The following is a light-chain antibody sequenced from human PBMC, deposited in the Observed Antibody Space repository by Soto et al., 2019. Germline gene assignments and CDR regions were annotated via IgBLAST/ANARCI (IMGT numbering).Light chain of an antibody. Sequence: EIVVTQSPATLSFSPGERATLSCSASQSVSSYLAWYQQKPGQAPRLLIYDASNRATGIPARFSGSGSGTDFTLTISSLEPEDFAVYYCQQRSNWQGATFGGGTKVDI. CDR2: DAS. V-gene: IGKV3-11*01. CDR1: QSVSSY. CDR3: QQRSNWQGAT. J-gene: IGKJ4*01.